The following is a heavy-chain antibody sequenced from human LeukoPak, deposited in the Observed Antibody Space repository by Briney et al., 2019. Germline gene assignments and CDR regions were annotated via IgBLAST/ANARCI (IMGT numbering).Heavy chain of an antibody. CDR3: AKTLCGGDCYDYYYYGMDV. Sequence: GGSLRLSCAASGFTFSSYAMSWVRQAPGKGLEWVSAISCSGGSTYYADSVKGRFTISRDNSKNTLYLQMNSLRAEDTAVYYCAKTLCGGDCYDYYYYGMDVWGQGTTVTVSS. CDR2: ISCSGGST. D-gene: IGHD2-21*02. CDR1: GFTFSSYA. J-gene: IGHJ6*02. V-gene: IGHV3-23*01.